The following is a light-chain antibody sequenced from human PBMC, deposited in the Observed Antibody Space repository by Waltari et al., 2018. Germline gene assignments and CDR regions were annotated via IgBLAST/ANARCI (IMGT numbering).Light chain of an antibody. Sequence: DTQMTQSPSSLSASVGDRVTITCQSSQEISHFLNWYQQKPGTAPKLLITDASTLQTGVPSRFSGGRSGTQFTLTVNGLQPEDVATYFCQQYDNLPLTFGGGTKVEI. CDR1: QEISHF. J-gene: IGKJ4*01. V-gene: IGKV1-33*01. CDR2: DAS. CDR3: QQYDNLPLT.